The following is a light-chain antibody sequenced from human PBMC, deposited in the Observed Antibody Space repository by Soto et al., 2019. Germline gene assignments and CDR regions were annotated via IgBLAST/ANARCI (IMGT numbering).Light chain of an antibody. CDR2: AAS. CDR1: QSISSY. J-gene: IGKJ4*01. CDR3: QQSYRTPFT. V-gene: IGKV1-39*01. Sequence: DIQMTQSPSSLSASVGDRVTITCRSSQSISSYLNWYQQKPGKAPKLLIYAASSLQSGVPSRFSGSGSGTDFTLTISRLQPEDFATYYCQQSYRTPFTFGGGTKVEIK.